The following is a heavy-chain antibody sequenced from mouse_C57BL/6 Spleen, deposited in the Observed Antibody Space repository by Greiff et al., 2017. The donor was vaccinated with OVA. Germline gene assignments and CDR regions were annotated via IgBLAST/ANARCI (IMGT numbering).Heavy chain of an antibody. V-gene: IGHV1-54*01. Sequence: QVQLQQSGAELVRPGTSVKVSCKASGYAFTNYLIEWVKQRPGQGLEWIGVINPGSGGTNYNEKFKGKATLTADKSSSTAYMQLSSLTSEDSAVYFCARPYYGSSYWFAYWGQGTLVTVSA. CDR2: INPGSGGT. J-gene: IGHJ3*01. CDR3: ARPYYGSSYWFAY. CDR1: GYAFTNYL. D-gene: IGHD1-1*01.